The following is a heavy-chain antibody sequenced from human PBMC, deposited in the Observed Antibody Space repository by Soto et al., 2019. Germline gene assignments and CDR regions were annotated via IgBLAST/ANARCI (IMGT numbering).Heavy chain of an antibody. J-gene: IGHJ6*03. D-gene: IGHD3-10*01. CDR3: ARDYRLWFGFEGDYYYYYMDV. Sequence: SQTLSLTCAVSADSVSSNSAAWNWIRQSPSRGLEWLGRTYYRSKWYNDYAVSVKSRITINPDTSKNQFSLQLNSVTPEDTAVYYCARDYRLWFGFEGDYYYYYMDVWGKGTTVTVS. CDR2: TYYRSKWYN. V-gene: IGHV6-1*01. CDR1: ADSVSSNSAA.